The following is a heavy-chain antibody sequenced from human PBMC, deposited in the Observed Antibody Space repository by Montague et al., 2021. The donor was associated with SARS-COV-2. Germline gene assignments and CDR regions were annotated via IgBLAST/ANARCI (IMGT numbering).Heavy chain of an antibody. Sequence: SETLSLTSALSGGSISSSNWWSWVRQPPGKGLEWIGEVYHSGSTNYNPSLKSRVTISVDKSKNQFSLKLSSVTAADTAVYYCARRYCSSTSCPNWFDTWGQGTLVTVSS. CDR1: GGSISSSNW. J-gene: IGHJ5*02. D-gene: IGHD2-2*01. V-gene: IGHV4-4*02. CDR2: VYHSGST. CDR3: ARRYCSSTSCPNWFDT.